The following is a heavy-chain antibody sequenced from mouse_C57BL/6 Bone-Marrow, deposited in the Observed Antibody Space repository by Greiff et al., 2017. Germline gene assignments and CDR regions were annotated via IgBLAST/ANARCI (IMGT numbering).Heavy chain of an antibody. V-gene: IGHV1-62-2*01. CDR3: AKHDY. CDR1: GYTFTEYT. Sequence: QVQLQQSGPELVKPGASVKLSCKASGYTFTEYTIPWVKQRSGQGLAWIGWFYPGSGSITYNEKFKDKAKLTADKSSSPGYMDLISLTYEDSAVYFCAKHDYWGQGTTLTVSS. J-gene: IGHJ2*01. CDR2: FYPGSGSI.